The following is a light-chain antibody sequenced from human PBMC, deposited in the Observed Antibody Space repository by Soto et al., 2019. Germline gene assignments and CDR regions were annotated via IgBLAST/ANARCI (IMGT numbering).Light chain of an antibody. J-gene: IGLJ2*01. V-gene: IGLV2-14*03. CDR2: DVT. CDR3: TSYSSHTAVI. Sequence: QSALTQPASVSGSPGQSITISCTGTSSDIGTYNYVSWYQQHPGKVPKLMIYDVTNRPSGVSYRFSGSKSGNTASLTIFGLQAEDEADYYCTSYSSHTAVIFGGGTKLTVL. CDR1: SSDIGTYNY.